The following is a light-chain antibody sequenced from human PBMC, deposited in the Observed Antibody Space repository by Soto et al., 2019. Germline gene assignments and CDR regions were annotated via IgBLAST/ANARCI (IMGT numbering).Light chain of an antibody. CDR3: QQRSNRLT. CDR1: QSVSRY. Sequence: EIVLTQSPATLSLSPGERATLSCRASQSVSRYLAWYQQKPGQAPRLLIYDASNRATGIPARFSGSGSGTDFTLTISSLEPEDFAVDYCQQRSNRLTFGGGTKVEIK. V-gene: IGKV3-11*01. CDR2: DAS. J-gene: IGKJ4*01.